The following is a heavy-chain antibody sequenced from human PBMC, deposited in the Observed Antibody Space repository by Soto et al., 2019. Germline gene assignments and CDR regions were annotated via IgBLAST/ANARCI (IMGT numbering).Heavy chain of an antibody. D-gene: IGHD6-19*01. Sequence: GGSLRLSCAASGFTFSSYAMSWVRQAPGKGLEWVSAISGSGGSTYYADSVKGRFTISRDNSKNTLYLQMNSLRAEDTAVYYCALRLVGYYYYGMDVWGQGTTVTVSS. CDR3: ALRLVGYYYYGMDV. V-gene: IGHV3-23*01. J-gene: IGHJ6*02. CDR2: ISGSGGST. CDR1: GFTFSSYA.